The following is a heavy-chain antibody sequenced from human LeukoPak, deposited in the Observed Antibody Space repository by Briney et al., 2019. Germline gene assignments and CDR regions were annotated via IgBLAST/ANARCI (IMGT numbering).Heavy chain of an antibody. CDR2: ISGSGVST. V-gene: IGHV3-23*01. CDR1: GFTFRTYA. CDR3: AKDSVSSPTAIDY. J-gene: IGHJ4*02. Sequence: PGGSLRLSCAASGFTFRTYAMSWVRQAPGKRLEWVSAISGSGVSTYYTDSVNGRFTISRDNSKSTLYLQMDSLRAEDSALYYCAKDSVSSPTAIDYWGQGTLVTVSS. D-gene: IGHD2-21*02.